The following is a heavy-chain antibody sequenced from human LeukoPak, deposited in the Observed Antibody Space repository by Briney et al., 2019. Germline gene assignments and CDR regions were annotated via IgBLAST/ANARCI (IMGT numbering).Heavy chain of an antibody. CDR2: IYNTEAP. CDR1: RGSITDHY. V-gene: IGHV4-59*08. J-gene: IGHJ5*02. D-gene: IGHD3-16*01. CDR3: ARGHYDFAP. Sequence: SETLSLTCSVSRGSITDHYWSWIRQPPGKGLEWIAYIYNTEAPNYNPSLNARVTMSLDLSKNQFSLRLSSVTAADTAVYYCARGHYDFAPWGQEILVTVSS.